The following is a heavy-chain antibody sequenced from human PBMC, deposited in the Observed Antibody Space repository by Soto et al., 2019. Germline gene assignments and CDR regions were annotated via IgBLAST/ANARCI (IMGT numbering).Heavy chain of an antibody. J-gene: IGHJ6*02. Sequence: QLHLVQSGAEVKKPGASVKVSCTASGYTFTSFGVSWVRQVPGQGLEWMGGISGYNGDTDYAQKFQGRVTMTTDRYTSTSYMEVRSLRSDDTAVYYCARDKPQQIVGYNYYYGMDVWGQGTTVTVSS. CDR1: GYTFTSFG. CDR3: ARDKPQQIVGYNYYYGMDV. D-gene: IGHD6-6*01. V-gene: IGHV1-18*04. CDR2: ISGYNGDT.